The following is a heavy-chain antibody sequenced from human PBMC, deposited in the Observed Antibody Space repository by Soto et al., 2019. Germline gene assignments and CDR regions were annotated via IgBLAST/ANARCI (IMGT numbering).Heavy chain of an antibody. CDR3: ARTPDDGSSGYYYGDRWFDP. J-gene: IGHJ5*02. V-gene: IGHV4-39*01. Sequence: PSETLSLTCTVSGGSISSSSYYWGWIRQPPGKGLEWIGSIYYSGSTYYNPSLKSRVTISVDTSKNQFSLKLSSVTAADTAVYYCARTPDDGSSGYYYGDRWFDPWGQGTLVTVSS. CDR2: IYYSGST. D-gene: IGHD3-22*01. CDR1: GGSISSSSYY.